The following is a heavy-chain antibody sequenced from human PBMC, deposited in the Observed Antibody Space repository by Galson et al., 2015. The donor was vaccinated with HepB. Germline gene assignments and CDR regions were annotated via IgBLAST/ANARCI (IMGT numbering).Heavy chain of an antibody. D-gene: IGHD2-15*01. V-gene: IGHV3-30*04. CDR2: ISYDGSNK. CDR1: GFTFRSYA. J-gene: IGHJ5*02. Sequence: SLRLSCAASGFTFRSYAMHWVRQAPGKGLEWVAVISYDGSNKYYADSVKGRFTISRDNSKNTLYLQMNSLRAEDTAVYYCVRDRPCSGGSCHRLFNWFDPWGQGTLVTVSS. CDR3: VRDRPCSGGSCHRLFNWFDP.